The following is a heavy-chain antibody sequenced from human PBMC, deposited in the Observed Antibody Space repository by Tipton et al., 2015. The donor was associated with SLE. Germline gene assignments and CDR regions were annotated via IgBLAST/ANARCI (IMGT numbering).Heavy chain of an antibody. CDR3: ARDTGSDWSFDL. V-gene: IGHV1-3*01. D-gene: IGHD6-19*01. J-gene: IGHJ4*02. CDR1: GYTFPSYA. Sequence: QLVQSGAEVKKPGASVKVSCKASGYTFPSYAMHWVRQAPGQRLEWMGWIIPGNGNTKYSQNFQGRVIITTDTSASTAYMELSSLRSEDTAVYYCARDTGSDWSFDLWGQGTPVTVSS. CDR2: IIPGNGNT.